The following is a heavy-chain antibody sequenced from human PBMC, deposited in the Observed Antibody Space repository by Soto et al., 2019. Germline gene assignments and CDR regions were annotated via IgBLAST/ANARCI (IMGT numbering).Heavy chain of an antibody. J-gene: IGHJ6*02. CDR2: ISSSSTYI. D-gene: IGHD2-2*01. V-gene: IGHV3-21*01. CDR1: GFTFSSHS. Sequence: GESLKISCAASGFTFSSHSMNWVRQAPGKGLEWVSYISSSSTYIYYADSVKGRFTISRDNAKNSLYLQMNSLRAEDTAVYYCARDRGIVPAGIFDYYYGMDVWGRGTTVTVSS. CDR3: ARDRGIVPAGIFDYYYGMDV.